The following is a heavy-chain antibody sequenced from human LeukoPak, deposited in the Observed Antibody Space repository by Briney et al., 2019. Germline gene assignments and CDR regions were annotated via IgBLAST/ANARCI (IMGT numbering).Heavy chain of an antibody. CDR3: VLGDYYDSSGYYYSSLDY. CDR2: INPSGGST. J-gene: IGHJ4*02. V-gene: IGHV1-46*01. Sequence: ASVKVSCKASGGTFTSYYMHWVRQAPGQGLEWMGIINPSGGSTSYAQKFQGRVTMTRDTSTSTVYMELSSLRSEDTAVYYCVLGDYYDSSGYYYSSLDYWGQGTLDTVSS. D-gene: IGHD3-22*01. CDR1: GGTFTSYY.